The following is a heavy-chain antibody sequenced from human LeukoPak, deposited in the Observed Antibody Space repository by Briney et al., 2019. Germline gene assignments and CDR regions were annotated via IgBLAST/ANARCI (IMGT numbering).Heavy chain of an antibody. Sequence: SETLSLTCSVSGGSITSLYWSWVRQPPGKGLEYVGYVHHTGVTNYNPSLRGRVAVSMDASKNQFYLKLNSVTAADTAVYYCVRSATIAVFRYGMDVWGQGTTVTVSS. CDR3: VRSATIAVFRYGMDV. CDR2: VHHTGVT. D-gene: IGHD5-24*01. CDR1: GGSITSLY. J-gene: IGHJ6*02. V-gene: IGHV4-59*11.